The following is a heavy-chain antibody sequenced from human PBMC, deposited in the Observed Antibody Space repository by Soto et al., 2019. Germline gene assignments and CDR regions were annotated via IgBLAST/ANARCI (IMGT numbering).Heavy chain of an antibody. J-gene: IGHJ4*02. CDR2: ISGGGGST. Sequence: GGSLRLSCAASGFSFSSYAMSWVRQAPGKGLEWVSAISGGGGSTYYADSVKGRFTISRHNSKNTLHLQMNSLRAEDTAVYYCAKRLSYNSGWYYFDYWGPGTLVTVSS. CDR1: GFSFSSYA. D-gene: IGHD6-19*01. V-gene: IGHV3-23*01. CDR3: AKRLSYNSGWYYFDY.